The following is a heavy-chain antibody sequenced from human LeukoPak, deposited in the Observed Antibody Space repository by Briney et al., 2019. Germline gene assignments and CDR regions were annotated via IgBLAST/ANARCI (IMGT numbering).Heavy chain of an antibody. Sequence: SETLSLTCSVSGGSISHYYWSWIRQPPGQGLEWTGYIYYTGSTNYNPSLKGRVTISVDTPKNQFSLKMSSVTAADTAVYYCASRLKGTIGATSPLDYWGQGTLVTVSS. D-gene: IGHD1-26*01. J-gene: IGHJ4*02. V-gene: IGHV4-59*03. CDR2: IYYTGST. CDR3: ASRLKGTIGATSPLDY. CDR1: GGSISHYY.